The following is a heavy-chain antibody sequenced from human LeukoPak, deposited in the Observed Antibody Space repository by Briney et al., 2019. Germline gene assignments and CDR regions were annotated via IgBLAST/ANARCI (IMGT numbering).Heavy chain of an antibody. Sequence: GGSLRLSCAASGFTFSGYAMSWVRQAPGKGLVWVSRIDTDGSSATYADSVKGRFTISRDNAKNTVYLQMNSLRVEDTGVYYCASALTTVTPHFHCWGQGTLVTVSS. CDR3: ASALTTVTPHFHC. J-gene: IGHJ4*02. CDR2: IDTDGSSA. CDR1: GFTFSGYA. D-gene: IGHD4-17*01. V-gene: IGHV3-74*01.